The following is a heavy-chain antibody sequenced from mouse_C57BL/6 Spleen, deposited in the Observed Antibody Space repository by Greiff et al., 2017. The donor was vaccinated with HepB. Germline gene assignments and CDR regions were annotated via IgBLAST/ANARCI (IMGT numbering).Heavy chain of an antibody. J-gene: IGHJ3*01. Sequence: VKLQQPGAELVMPGASVKLSCKASGYTFTSYWMHWVKQRPGQGLEWIGEIDPSDSYTNYNQKFKGKSTLTVDKSSSTAYMQLSSLTSEDSAGYYCASHVNYDYEGSFAYWGQGTLVTVSA. CDR2: IDPSDSYT. D-gene: IGHD2-4*01. CDR3: ASHVNYDYEGSFAY. V-gene: IGHV1-69*01. CDR1: GYTFTSYW.